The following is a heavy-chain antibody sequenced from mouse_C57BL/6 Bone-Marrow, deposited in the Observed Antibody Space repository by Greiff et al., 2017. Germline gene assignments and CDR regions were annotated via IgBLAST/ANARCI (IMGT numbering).Heavy chain of an antibody. CDR1: GYTFTDYY. CDR2: INPYNGGT. D-gene: IGHD4-1*01. J-gene: IGHJ2*01. CDR3: ARTGPYYFDY. Sequence: EVQLQQSGPVLVKPGASVKMSCKASGYTFTDYYMNWVKQSHGKGLEWIGGINPYNGGTCYNQKFKGKATLTADKSSSTAYMELNSLTSEDAAVYFCARTGPYYFDYWGQGTTLTVSS. V-gene: IGHV1-19*01.